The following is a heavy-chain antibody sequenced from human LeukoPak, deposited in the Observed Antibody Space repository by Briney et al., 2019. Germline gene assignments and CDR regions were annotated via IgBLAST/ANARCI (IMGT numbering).Heavy chain of an antibody. CDR1: GGSISSSSYY. Sequence: PSETLSLTCTVSGGSISSSSYYWGWIRQPPGKGLEWIGSIYYSGSTYYNPSLKSRVTISVDTSKNQFSLKLSSVTAADTAVYYCAREGTAMESHSFDYWGQGTLVTVSS. V-gene: IGHV4-39*07. CDR2: IYYSGST. D-gene: IGHD5-18*01. CDR3: AREGTAMESHSFDY. J-gene: IGHJ4*02.